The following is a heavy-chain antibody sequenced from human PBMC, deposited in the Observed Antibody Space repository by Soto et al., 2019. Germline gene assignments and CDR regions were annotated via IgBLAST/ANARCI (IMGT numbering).Heavy chain of an antibody. CDR1: GFPFSSYD. D-gene: IGHD6-13*01. J-gene: IGHJ6*03. CDR3: ARAPSMRSSWSYYYYYYMDV. CDR2: IGTAGDT. Sequence: GGSLRLSSAASGFPFSSYDMHWVRHATGKGLEWVSAIGTAGDTYYPGSVKGRFTISRENAKNSLYLQMNSLRAGDTAVYYCARAPSMRSSWSYYYYYYMDVWGKGTTVTVSS. V-gene: IGHV3-13*01.